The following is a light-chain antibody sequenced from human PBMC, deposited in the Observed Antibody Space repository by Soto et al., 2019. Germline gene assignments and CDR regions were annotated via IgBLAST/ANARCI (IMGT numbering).Light chain of an antibody. J-gene: IGLJ2*01. CDR1: SRDIGGYDF. CDR2: DVI. Sequence: QSALTQPPSASGSPGQSVTISCTGTSRDIGGYDFVSWYQQHPGKAPKLLIYDVIKRPSGVPDPFSGSKSGNTASLTVSGLQTDDEADYYCSSYGGSNNLLFGGGTKVTVL. V-gene: IGLV2-8*01. CDR3: SSYGGSNNLL.